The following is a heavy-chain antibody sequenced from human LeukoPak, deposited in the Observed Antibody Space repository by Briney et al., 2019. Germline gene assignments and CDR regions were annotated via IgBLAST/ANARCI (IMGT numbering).Heavy chain of an antibody. CDR1: GYTFTSYY. V-gene: IGHV1-46*01. J-gene: IGHJ4*02. D-gene: IGHD3-22*01. CDR2: INPSGGST. CDR3: ARGWGTNYYDSSGYTFDY. Sequence: ASVKVSCKASGYTFTSYYMHWVRQAPGQGLEWMGIINPSGGSTSYAQKFQGRVTMTRDMSTSTVYMELSSLRSEDTAVYYCARGWGTNYYDSSGYTFDYWGQGTLVTVSS.